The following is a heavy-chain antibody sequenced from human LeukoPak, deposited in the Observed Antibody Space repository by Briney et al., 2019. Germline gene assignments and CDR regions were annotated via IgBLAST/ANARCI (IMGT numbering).Heavy chain of an antibody. CDR1: GGSISSGGYY. CDR2: IYYSGST. V-gene: IGHV4-31*03. Sequence: PSETLSLTCTVSGGSISSGGYYWSWIRQHPGKGLEWIGYIYYSGSTYYNPSLKSRVTISVDTSKNQFSLKLSSVTAADTAVYYCVRTMVRGVNHGMDVWGQGTTVTVSS. J-gene: IGHJ6*02. D-gene: IGHD3-10*01. CDR3: VRTMVRGVNHGMDV.